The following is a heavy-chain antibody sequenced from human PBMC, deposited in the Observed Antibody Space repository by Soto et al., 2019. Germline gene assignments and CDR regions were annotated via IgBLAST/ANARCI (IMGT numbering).Heavy chain of an antibody. J-gene: IGHJ4*02. CDR2: IYYSGNT. CDR3: ARQYYFGSGSYYNRPSHF. CDR1: GGSISSSSYY. V-gene: IGHV4-39*01. Sequence: SETLSLNCTVSGGSISSSSYYWGWIRQPPGKGLEWIGSIYYSGNTYYNPSLKSRVTISVDTAKNQFSLKLSSVTAADTAVYYCARQYYFGSGSYYNRPSHFWRQAPLVTVSS. D-gene: IGHD3-10*01.